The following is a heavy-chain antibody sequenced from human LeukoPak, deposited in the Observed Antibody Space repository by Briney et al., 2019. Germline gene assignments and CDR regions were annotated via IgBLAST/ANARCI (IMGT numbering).Heavy chain of an antibody. V-gene: IGHV1-8*02. CDR1: GYTFTSYD. CDR3: VRGGFAVGASFFDY. Sequence: ASVKVSCKASGYTFTSYDINWVRQATGQGLEWMGWMNPNSGNTGYAQKFQGRVTMTRDTSTSTVYMELSSLRSEDTAVYYCVRGGFAVGASFFDYWGQGTLVTVSS. J-gene: IGHJ4*02. CDR2: MNPNSGNT. D-gene: IGHD1-26*01.